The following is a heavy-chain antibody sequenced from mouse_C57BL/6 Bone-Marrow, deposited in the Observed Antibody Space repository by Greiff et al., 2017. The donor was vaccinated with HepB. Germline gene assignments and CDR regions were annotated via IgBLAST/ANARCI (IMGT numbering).Heavy chain of an antibody. V-gene: IGHV5-16*01. CDR1: GFTFSDYY. CDR2: INYDGSST. CDR3: ARHDYDRAWFAY. J-gene: IGHJ3*01. Sequence: EVKLVESEGGLVQPGRSMKLSCTASGFTFSDYYMAWVRQVPEKGLEWVANINYDGSSTYYLDSLKSRFIISRDNAKNILYLQMSSLKSEDTATYYCARHDYDRAWFAYWGQGTLVTVSA. D-gene: IGHD2-4*01.